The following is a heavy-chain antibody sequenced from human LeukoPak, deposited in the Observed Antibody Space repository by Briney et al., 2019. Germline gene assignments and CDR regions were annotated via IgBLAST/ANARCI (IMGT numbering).Heavy chain of an antibody. J-gene: IGHJ4*02. V-gene: IGHV3-72*01. CDR1: GFTFSDHY. CDR2: TRKKSKSYST. D-gene: IGHD3-22*01. CDR3: ARVRNNYDNSGVYLDY. Sequence: GGSLRLSCVPSGFTFSDHYTGSVRHAPRKGLEWVGRTRKKSKSYSTEYSASVKGRFTISRDDTRNSLYLQMNTLKTEDTAVYYCARVRNNYDNSGVYLDYWGQGTLVTVSS.